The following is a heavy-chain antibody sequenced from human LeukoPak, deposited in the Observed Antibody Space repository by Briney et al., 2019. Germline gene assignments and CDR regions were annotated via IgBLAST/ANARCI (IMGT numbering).Heavy chain of an antibody. J-gene: IGHJ4*02. D-gene: IGHD3-10*01. V-gene: IGHV4-34*01. Sequence: SETLSLTCAVYGGSFSGYYWSWLRQPPGKGLEGIGEINHSGSTNYNPSLKSRVTISVDPSKNQFSLKLSSVTAADAAVYYCARGGGMAYGSALSSWGQGTLVTVSS. CDR2: INHSGST. CDR3: ARGGGMAYGSALSS. CDR1: GGSFSGYY.